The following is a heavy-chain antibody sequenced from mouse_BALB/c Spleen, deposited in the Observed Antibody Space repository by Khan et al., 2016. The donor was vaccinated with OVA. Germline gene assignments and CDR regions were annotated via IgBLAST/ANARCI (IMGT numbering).Heavy chain of an antibody. CDR3: AKEGYGGFAY. J-gene: IGHJ3*01. D-gene: IGHD1-1*02. Sequence: EVELVESGGGLVKPGGSLKLSCAASGFTFSDYYMYWVRQTPEKRLEWVATISDGGSYTYYPDNVKGRFTISRDNAKNNLYLQMSSLKSEDTAMYDGAKEGYGGFAYWGQGTMVTVSA. V-gene: IGHV5-4*02. CDR2: ISDGGSYT. CDR1: GFTFSDYY.